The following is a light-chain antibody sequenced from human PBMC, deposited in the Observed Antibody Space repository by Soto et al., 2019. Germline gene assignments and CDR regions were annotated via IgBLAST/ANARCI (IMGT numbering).Light chain of an antibody. V-gene: IGKV1-5*03. Sequence: DIQMTQSPSALSASVGDRVTITCRASQSISGWLAWYQQKPGKAPKLLIYKASSLESGVPSRFRGSGSGTEFTLTISSLQPDDFATYYCQQYDSLVTFGPGTKVDIK. CDR3: QQYDSLVT. CDR2: KAS. CDR1: QSISGW. J-gene: IGKJ3*01.